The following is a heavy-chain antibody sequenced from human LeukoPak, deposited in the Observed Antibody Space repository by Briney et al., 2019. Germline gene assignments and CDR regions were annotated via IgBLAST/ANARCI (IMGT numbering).Heavy chain of an antibody. J-gene: IGHJ6*03. D-gene: IGHD6-13*01. CDR2: MNPNSGNT. CDR1: GYTFTSYD. CDR3: ARAESSNSWYRYYYYYYMDV. Sequence: GASVKVSCKASGYTFTSYDINWVRQATGQGLEWMGWMNPNSGNTGYAQKFQGRVTMTRNTSISTAYMELSSLRSEDTAVYYCARAESSNSWYRYYYYYYMDVWGKGTTVTVSS. V-gene: IGHV1-8*01.